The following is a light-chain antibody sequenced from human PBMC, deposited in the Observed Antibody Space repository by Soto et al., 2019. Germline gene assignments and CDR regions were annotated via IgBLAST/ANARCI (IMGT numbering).Light chain of an antibody. V-gene: IGLV1-40*01. CDR1: GSNIGAGYD. CDR2: ANI. Sequence: QSVLTQPPSVSGAPGQRVTISCTGSGSNIGAGYDVHWYQRLPGTAPKLLIFANINRPSGVPDRFSGSKSGTSASLAITGLRAEDEADYYCQSYDSSPSGYVFGTGTKVTVL. J-gene: IGLJ1*01. CDR3: QSYDSSPSGYV.